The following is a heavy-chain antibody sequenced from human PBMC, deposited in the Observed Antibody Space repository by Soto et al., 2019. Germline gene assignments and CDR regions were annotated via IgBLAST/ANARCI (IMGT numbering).Heavy chain of an antibody. D-gene: IGHD2-21*02. CDR1: GFSLSTIGVG. V-gene: IGHV2-5*02. CDR2: IYWDDDK. J-gene: IGHJ6*02. Sequence: QITLKESGPTLVKPTQTLTLTCTFSGFSLSTIGVGVGWIRQPPGKALEWFALIYWDDDKRYSPSLKSRLTVTKDNSKNQVVLTMTNMDPVDTATYYCVQSRWGGDCLQSYSSHSYYGLDVWGQGTTVTVSS. CDR3: VQSRWGGDCLQSYSSHSYYGLDV.